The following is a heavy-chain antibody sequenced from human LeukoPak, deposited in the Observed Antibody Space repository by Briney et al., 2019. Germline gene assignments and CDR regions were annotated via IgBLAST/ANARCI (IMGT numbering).Heavy chain of an antibody. CDR1: GGSISTYY. CDR2: IHTSGST. D-gene: IGHD5-18*01. J-gene: IGHJ4*02. Sequence: PSETLSLTCTVSGGSISTYYWSWIRQPAGKGLEWMGHIHTSGSTNYNPSLKSRVTMSVDTSKNQFSLKLSSVTAADTAVYYCARSWIRDWYYFDYWSQGTLVTVSS. V-gene: IGHV4-4*07. CDR3: ARSWIRDWYYFDY.